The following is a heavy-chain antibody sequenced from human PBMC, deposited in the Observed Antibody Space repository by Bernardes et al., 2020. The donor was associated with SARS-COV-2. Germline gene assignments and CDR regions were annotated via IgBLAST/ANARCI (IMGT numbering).Heavy chain of an antibody. Sequence: CKTFGNTFSSNAVIWVRQAPGQGLECMGGIIPLFGTTNYAQNFQGRVTIAADESTSTVYMELSSLRSEDTAMYYCARSGTYPDAFDIWGQGTMVTVSS. CDR1: GNTFSSNA. CDR2: IIPLFGTT. V-gene: IGHV1-69*01. CDR3: ARSGTYPDAFDI. J-gene: IGHJ3*02. D-gene: IGHD1-26*01.